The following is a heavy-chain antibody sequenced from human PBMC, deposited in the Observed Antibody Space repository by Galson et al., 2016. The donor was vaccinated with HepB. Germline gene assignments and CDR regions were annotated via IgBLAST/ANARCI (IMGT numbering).Heavy chain of an antibody. CDR2: ITGSGGDT. V-gene: IGHV3-23*01. D-gene: IGHD3-10*01. J-gene: IGHJ6*02. CDR3: AKDEFRGESGSHQGSYFGMNV. Sequence: SLRLSCAASGFTFSTYAMSWVRQAPGKGLEWVSSITGSGGDTYYVDSVKGRFSISRDNSKNTLYLQMNNVRAEDTAVYYCAKDEFRGESGSHQGSYFGMNVWGQGTTVTVSS. CDR1: GFTFSTYA.